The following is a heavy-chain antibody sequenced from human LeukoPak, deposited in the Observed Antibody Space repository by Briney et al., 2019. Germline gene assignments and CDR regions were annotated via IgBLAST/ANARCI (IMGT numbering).Heavy chain of an antibody. CDR1: GGSISSGSYY. J-gene: IGHJ3*02. CDR3: AREGPPTYCSSTSCYAFDI. CDR2: IYYSGST. V-gene: IGHV4-39*07. D-gene: IGHD2-2*01. Sequence: SETLSLTCTVSGGSISSGSYYWGWIRQPPGKGLEWIGSIYYSGSTYYNPSLKSRVTISVDTSKNQFSLKLSSVTAADTAVYYCAREGPPTYCSSTSCYAFDIWGQGTMLTVSS.